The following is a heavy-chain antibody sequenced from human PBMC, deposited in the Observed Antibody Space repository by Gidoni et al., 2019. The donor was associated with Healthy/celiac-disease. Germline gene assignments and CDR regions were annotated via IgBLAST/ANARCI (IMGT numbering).Heavy chain of an antibody. Sequence: QVQLVESGGGVVQPGRSLRLSCAASGFTFSSYGMPWVRQAPGKGLEWVAVIWYDGSNKYYADSVKGRFTISRDNSKNTLYLQMNSLRAEDTAVYYCARDLGFGELLRAYGMDVWGQGTTVTVSS. CDR2: IWYDGSNK. V-gene: IGHV3-33*01. J-gene: IGHJ6*02. D-gene: IGHD3-10*01. CDR1: GFTFSSYG. CDR3: ARDLGFGELLRAYGMDV.